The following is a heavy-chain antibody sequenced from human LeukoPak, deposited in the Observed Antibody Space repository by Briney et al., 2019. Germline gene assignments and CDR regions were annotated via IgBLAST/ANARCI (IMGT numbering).Heavy chain of an antibody. J-gene: IGHJ4*02. CDR1: GGSISSYY. V-gene: IGHV4-59*08. CDR3: ARHSRNSYGWTYFDY. D-gene: IGHD5-18*01. CDR2: IYYSGST. Sequence: SETLSLTCTVSGGSISSYYWSWIRQPPGKGLEWMGYIYYSGSTNYNPSLKSRVTISVDTSKNQFSLKLSSVTAADTAVYYCARHSRNSYGWTYFDYWGQGTLVTVSS.